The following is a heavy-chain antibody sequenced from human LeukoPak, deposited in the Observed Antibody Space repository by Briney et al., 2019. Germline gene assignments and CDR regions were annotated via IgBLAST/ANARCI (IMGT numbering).Heavy chain of an antibody. CDR1: GFTFSSYS. CDR3: AKSTDLRDWYFDL. J-gene: IGHJ2*01. CDR2: ISGSGGST. D-gene: IGHD1-1*01. V-gene: IGHV3-23*01. Sequence: GGSLRLSCAASGFTFSSYSMNWVRQAPGKGLEWVSAISGSGGSTYYADSVKGRFTISRDNSKNTLYLQMNSLRAEDTAVYYCAKSTDLRDWYFDLWGRGTLVTVSS.